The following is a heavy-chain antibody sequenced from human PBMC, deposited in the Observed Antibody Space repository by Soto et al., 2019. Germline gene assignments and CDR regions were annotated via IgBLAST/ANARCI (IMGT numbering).Heavy chain of an antibody. Sequence: VGSLILSCSASGFTFSSYGINWFRQAPGKGLEWVSYIDISSSTIYYADSVKGRFTISRDNAKNSLYLQMNSLRDEDTAVYYCARNPNVGNKDWGQGTMVTVSS. CDR1: GFTFSSYG. V-gene: IGHV3-48*02. CDR3: ARNPNVGNKD. CDR2: IDISSSTI. J-gene: IGHJ4*02. D-gene: IGHD7-27*01.